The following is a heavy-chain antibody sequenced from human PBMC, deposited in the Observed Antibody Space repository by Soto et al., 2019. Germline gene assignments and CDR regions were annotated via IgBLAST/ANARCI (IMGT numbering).Heavy chain of an antibody. CDR3: AREGGVLNWFDP. CDR1: GFTFSSYS. Sequence: EVQLVESGGGLVQPGGSLRLSCAASGFTFSSYSMNWVRQAPGKGLEWVSYISSSSSTIYYADSVKGRFTISRENAKNSLYRQMNSLRDEDTAVYYCAREGGVLNWFDPWGQGTLVTVSS. CDR2: ISSSSSTI. D-gene: IGHD3-16*01. J-gene: IGHJ5*02. V-gene: IGHV3-48*02.